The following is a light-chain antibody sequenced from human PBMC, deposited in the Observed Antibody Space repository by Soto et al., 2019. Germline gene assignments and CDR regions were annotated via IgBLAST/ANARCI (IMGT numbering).Light chain of an antibody. Sequence: EIVMTQSPATLSVSPGERATLSCRASQSVSSNLAWYQQEPGQAPRLLIYGASTRATAIPARFSGSGSGTEFTLTISSLQSEDFAVYYCHQYNDWPPLTFGGGTKVEIK. V-gene: IGKV3-15*01. CDR2: GAS. CDR3: HQYNDWPPLT. CDR1: QSVSSN. J-gene: IGKJ4*01.